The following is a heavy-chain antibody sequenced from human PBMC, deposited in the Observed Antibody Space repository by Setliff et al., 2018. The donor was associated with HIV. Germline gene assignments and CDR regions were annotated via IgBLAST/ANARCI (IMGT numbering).Heavy chain of an antibody. D-gene: IGHD5-12*01. CDR3: ARVGNNRLQFFDH. Sequence: GASVKVSCKASGYSFTSSGVSWVRQAPGQGLEWMGWINAGNGNREYSPKFQGRVTITADTSASTMYMELSSLRSEDTAVYYCARVGNNRLQFFDHWGQGTLVTVSS. J-gene: IGHJ4*02. CDR2: INAGNGNR. V-gene: IGHV1-3*01. CDR1: GYSFTSSG.